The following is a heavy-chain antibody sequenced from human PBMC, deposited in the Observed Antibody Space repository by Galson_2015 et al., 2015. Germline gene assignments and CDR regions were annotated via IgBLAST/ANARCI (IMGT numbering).Heavy chain of an antibody. J-gene: IGHJ6*03. Sequence: GKGLEWIGSIYYRGSTYCNPALKSRVTISVDTSKNQFSLKLSSVTAADTAVYYCARPGIADYYYYYMDVWGKGTTVTVSS. CDR2: IYYRGST. CDR3: ARPGIADYYYYYMDV. D-gene: IGHD3-10*01. V-gene: IGHV4-39*01.